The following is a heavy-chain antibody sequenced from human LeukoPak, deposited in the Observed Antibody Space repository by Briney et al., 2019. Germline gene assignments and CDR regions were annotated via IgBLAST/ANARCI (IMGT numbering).Heavy chain of an antibody. CDR3: TSDRLHNYYDSSGYVDPPFDY. D-gene: IGHD3-22*01. CDR2: IRSKAYGGTT. CDR1: GFTLWDYA. J-gene: IGHJ4*02. V-gene: IGHV3-49*03. Sequence: GGSLRLSCTASGFTLWDYAMSWFRQAPGKGLEWVGFIRSKAYGGTTEYAASVKGRFTIARDDSKSIAYLQMNSLKTEDTAVYYCTSDRLHNYYDSSGYVDPPFDYWGQGTLVTVSS.